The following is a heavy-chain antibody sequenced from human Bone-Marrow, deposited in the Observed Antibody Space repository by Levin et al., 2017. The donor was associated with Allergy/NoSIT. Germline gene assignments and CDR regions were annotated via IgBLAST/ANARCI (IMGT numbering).Heavy chain of an antibody. CDR1: GFTFRSYA. CDR2: ISYDGSNK. J-gene: IGHJ5*02. V-gene: IGHV3-30-3*01. D-gene: IGHD2-2*03. Sequence: PSQTLSLTCAASGFTFRSYAMHWVRQAPGKGLEWVAVISYDGSNKYYADSVKGRFTISRDNSKNTLYLQMNSLRAEDTAVYYCARPCPRWINWFDPWGQGTLVTVSS. CDR3: ARPCPRWINWFDP.